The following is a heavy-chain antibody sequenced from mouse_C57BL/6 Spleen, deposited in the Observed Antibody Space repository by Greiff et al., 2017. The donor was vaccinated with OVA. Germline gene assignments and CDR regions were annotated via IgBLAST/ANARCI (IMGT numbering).Heavy chain of an antibody. J-gene: IGHJ4*01. V-gene: IGHV1-55*01. CDR1: GYTFTSYW. D-gene: IGHD2-1*01. CDR3: ARWKSSHYGNYYAMDY. CDR2: IYPGSGST. Sequence: QVQLQQPGAELVKPGASVKMSCKASGYTFTSYWITWVKQRPGQGLEWIGDIYPGSGSTNYNEKFKSKATLTVDTSSSTAYMQLSSLTSEDSAVYYCARWKSSHYGNYYAMDYWGQGTSVTVSS.